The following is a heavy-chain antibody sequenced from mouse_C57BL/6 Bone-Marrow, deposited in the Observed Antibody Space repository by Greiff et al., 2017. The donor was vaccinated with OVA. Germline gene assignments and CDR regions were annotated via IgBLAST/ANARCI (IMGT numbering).Heavy chain of an antibody. CDR3: TRSHDAGYYDY. V-gene: IGHV1-15*01. CDR1: GYTFTDYE. J-gene: IGHJ2*01. Sequence: VQRVESGAELVRPGASVTLSCKASGYTFTDYEMHWVKQTPVHGLEWIGAIDPETGGTAYNQKFKGKAILTADKSSSTTYMELRSLTSEDSAVYYCTRSHDAGYYDYWGQGTTLTVSS. D-gene: IGHD2-3*01. CDR2: IDPETGGT.